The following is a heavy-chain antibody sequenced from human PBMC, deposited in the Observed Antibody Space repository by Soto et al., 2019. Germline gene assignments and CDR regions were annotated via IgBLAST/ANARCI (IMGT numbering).Heavy chain of an antibody. CDR3: ARDSVDTAMVNLFDP. J-gene: IGHJ5*02. CDR2: ISAYNGNT. Sequence: ASVKVSCKASGYTFTSYGISWVRQAPGQGLEWMGWISAYNGNTNYAQKLQGRVTMTTDTSTSTAYMELRSLRSDDTAVYYCARDSVDTAMVNLFDPWGQGTLVTVSS. D-gene: IGHD5-18*01. CDR1: GYTFTSYG. V-gene: IGHV1-18*01.